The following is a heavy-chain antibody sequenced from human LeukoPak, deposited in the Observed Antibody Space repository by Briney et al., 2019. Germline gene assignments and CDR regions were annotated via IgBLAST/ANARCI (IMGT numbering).Heavy chain of an antibody. CDR3: ASTYYYDSSGYY. Sequence: PGGSLRLSCAASGFTFSSYAMSWVRQAPGKVLEWVSAISGSGGSTYYADSVKGRFTISRDNSKNTLYLQMNSLRAEDTAVYYCASTYYYDSSGYYWGQGTLVTVSS. D-gene: IGHD3-22*01. CDR1: GFTFSSYA. CDR2: ISGSGGST. V-gene: IGHV3-23*01. J-gene: IGHJ4*02.